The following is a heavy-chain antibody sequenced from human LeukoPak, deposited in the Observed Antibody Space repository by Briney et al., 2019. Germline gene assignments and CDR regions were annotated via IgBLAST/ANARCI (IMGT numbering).Heavy chain of an antibody. CDR1: GYTFTSYG. CDR2: ISAYNGNT. CDR3: ARGCSTTSCYYPECYGMDV. J-gene: IGHJ6*02. Sequence: ASVKVSCKASGYTFTSYGITWVRQAPGQGLEWMGWISAYNGNTNYAQMLQGRVTMTTDTSTSTAYMELRSLRSDDTGVYYCARGCSTTSCYYPECYGMDVWGQGTTVTVSS. V-gene: IGHV1-18*01. D-gene: IGHD2-2*01.